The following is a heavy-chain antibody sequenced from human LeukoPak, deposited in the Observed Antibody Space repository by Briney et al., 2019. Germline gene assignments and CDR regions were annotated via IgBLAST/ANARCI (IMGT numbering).Heavy chain of an antibody. J-gene: IGHJ4*02. CDR2: INTGGSST. CDR1: GFTFSDYW. V-gene: IGHV3-74*01. CDR3: ARSNQADDY. Sequence: GGSLRLSCAASGFTFSDYWMHWVRQVPGKGLVWVSRINTGGSSTTYADSVKGRVTISRDNAKNTLYLQMNGLRAEDTAVYYCARSNQADDYWGQGTLVTVSS. D-gene: IGHD4-11*01.